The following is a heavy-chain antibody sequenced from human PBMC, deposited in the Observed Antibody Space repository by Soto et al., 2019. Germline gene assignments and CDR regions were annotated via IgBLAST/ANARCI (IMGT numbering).Heavy chain of an antibody. D-gene: IGHD2-2*01. CDR1: GFTFTNYL. CDR3: AKDTYGRSWYF. V-gene: IGHV3-23*05. Sequence: PGGSLRLSCAASGFTFTNYLMTWVRQAPGKGLEWVSSIDKSGGDTYYADSVKGRFTISRDNSKNTLYLQMNGLRAEGTALYYCAKDTYGRSWYFWGQGTLVTVSS. CDR2: IDKSGGDT. J-gene: IGHJ4*02.